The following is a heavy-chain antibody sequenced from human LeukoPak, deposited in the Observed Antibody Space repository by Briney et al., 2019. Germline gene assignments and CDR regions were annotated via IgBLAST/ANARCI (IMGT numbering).Heavy chain of an antibody. CDR3: ASQDYDSSSDAFDI. Sequence: SESLSLTCALYGGSFCGYYWSSIREPPGTGRGWSGEINHSGSTNYNTSLKSRVTISADTSKNQFSLKLSSVTAADTAVYYCASQDYDSSSDAFDIWGQGTMVTVSS. J-gene: IGHJ3*02. V-gene: IGHV4-34*01. D-gene: IGHD3-22*01. CDR1: GGSFCGYY. CDR2: INHSGST.